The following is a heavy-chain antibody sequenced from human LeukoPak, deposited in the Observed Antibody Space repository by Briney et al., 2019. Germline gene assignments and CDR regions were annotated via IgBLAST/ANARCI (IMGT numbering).Heavy chain of an antibody. Sequence: KPSETLSLTCTVSGGSISSYYWSWLRQTPGKGLEWIGCINYSGNTDYSPSLKSRLTTSVDTSKNQFSLRLRSVTAADTAVYYCARSSGWSFFDCWGQGSLVTVSS. CDR1: GGSISSYY. CDR3: ARSSGWSFFDC. CDR2: INYSGNT. J-gene: IGHJ4*02. D-gene: IGHD6-19*01. V-gene: IGHV4-59*01.